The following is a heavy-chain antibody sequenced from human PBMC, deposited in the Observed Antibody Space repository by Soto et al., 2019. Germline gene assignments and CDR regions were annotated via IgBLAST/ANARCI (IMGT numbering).Heavy chain of an antibody. CDR1: GFTFSSFG. Sequence: QVQLVESGGGVVQPGRSLRLSCAASGFTFSSFGMHWVRQAPGKGLEWVAVIWYDGINKYYADSVKGRFTISRDNSKNTVYLQMHRLRAEDKAVYYCARDAAGYRRGWYPYWGQGNLVTVPS. CDR3: ARDAAGYRRGWYPY. D-gene: IGHD6-19*01. CDR2: IWYDGINK. J-gene: IGHJ4*02. V-gene: IGHV3-33*01.